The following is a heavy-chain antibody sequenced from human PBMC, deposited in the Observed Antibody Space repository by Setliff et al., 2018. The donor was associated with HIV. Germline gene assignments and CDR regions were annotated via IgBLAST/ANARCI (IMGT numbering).Heavy chain of an antibody. Sequence: SVKVSCKASGDTFSNSLVTWVRQAPGPGLELMGGIVPLFGTANYAQKFQGRVTMTTDELMTTAYLELRSLRSEDTAGYYCASGSGYCKNGVCFMGVHRTPDKYYFDSWGQGALVTVSS. V-gene: IGHV1-69*05. CDR2: IVPLFGTA. J-gene: IGHJ4*02. CDR3: ASGSGYCKNGVCFMGVHRTPDKYYFDS. CDR1: GDTFSNSL. D-gene: IGHD2-8*01.